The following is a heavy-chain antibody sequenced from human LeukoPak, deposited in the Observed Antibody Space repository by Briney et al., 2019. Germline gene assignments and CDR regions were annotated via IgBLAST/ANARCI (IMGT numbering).Heavy chain of an antibody. CDR3: ARLLYGGLFDY. CDR1: GFTFSSYW. V-gene: IGHV3-7*01. J-gene: IGHJ4*02. D-gene: IGHD2/OR15-2a*01. CDR2: IKQDGSDK. Sequence: GGSLRLSCAASGFTFSSYWMSWVRQAPGKGLEWVANIKQDGSDKYYVDSVKGRFTISRDNAKNSLDLQMNCLRAEDTAVYYCARLLYGGLFDYWGQGTLVTVSS.